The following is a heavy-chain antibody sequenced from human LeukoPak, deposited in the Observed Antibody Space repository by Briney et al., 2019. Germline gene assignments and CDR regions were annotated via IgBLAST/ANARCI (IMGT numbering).Heavy chain of an antibody. Sequence: PSETLSLTCTISGGSISTYYWSWIRQPPGKGLEWIGYIYYSGSTNYNPSLKSRVTISVDTSKNQFSLKLSSVTAADTAVYYCARRHYYYYYMDVWGKGTTVTVSS. CDR2: IYYSGST. CDR3: ARRHYYYYYMDV. J-gene: IGHJ6*03. V-gene: IGHV4-59*01. CDR1: GGSISTYY.